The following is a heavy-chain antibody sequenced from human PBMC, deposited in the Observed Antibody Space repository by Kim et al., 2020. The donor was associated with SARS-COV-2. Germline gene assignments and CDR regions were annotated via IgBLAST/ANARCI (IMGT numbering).Heavy chain of an antibody. CDR2: IYYSGST. J-gene: IGHJ5*02. CDR3: ARHDSSGYYSLNWFDP. CDR1: GGSISSSSYY. D-gene: IGHD3-22*01. Sequence: SETLSLTCTVSGGSISSSSYYWGWIRQPPGKGLEWIGSIYYSGSTYYNPSLKSRVTISVDTSKNQFSLKLSSVTAADTAVYYCARHDSSGYYSLNWFDPWGQGTLVTVSS. V-gene: IGHV4-39*01.